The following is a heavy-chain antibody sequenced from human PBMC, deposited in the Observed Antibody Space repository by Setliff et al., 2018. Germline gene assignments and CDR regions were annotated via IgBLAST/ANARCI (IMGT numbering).Heavy chain of an antibody. Sequence: PSETLSLTCAVYGGSFSDYYWSWIRQPPGKGLEWIGEINPSGSTNYNPSLESRVTIPVDTSKNQFSLKLSSVTAADTAVYYCARILVDSSGDSDYFDYWGQGTQVTVSS. D-gene: IGHD3-22*01. CDR1: GGSFSDYY. CDR2: INPSGST. CDR3: ARILVDSSGDSDYFDY. V-gene: IGHV4-34*01. J-gene: IGHJ4*02.